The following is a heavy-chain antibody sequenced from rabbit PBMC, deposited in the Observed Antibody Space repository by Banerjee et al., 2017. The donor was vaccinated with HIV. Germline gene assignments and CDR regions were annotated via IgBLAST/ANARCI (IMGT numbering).Heavy chain of an antibody. CDR1: GFDFSSCY. J-gene: IGHJ4*01. D-gene: IGHD5-1*01. Sequence: QLKESGGGLVQPGGSLKLSCEASGFDFSSCYMSWVRQAPGKGLEWIGYIDPVFGGTYYASWVNGRFTISSHNAQNTLYLQLNSLTAADTATYFCARDGGSSYHDYFNFWGQGTLVTVS. CDR2: IDPVFGGT. CDR3: ARDGGSSYHDYFNF. V-gene: IGHV1S7*01.